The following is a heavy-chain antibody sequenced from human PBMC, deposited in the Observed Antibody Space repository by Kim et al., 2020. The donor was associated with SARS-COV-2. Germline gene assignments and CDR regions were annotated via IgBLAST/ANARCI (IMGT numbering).Heavy chain of an antibody. CDR3: ARLPFPRNHDFWSQVPSYYYYYYMDV. D-gene: IGHD3-3*01. CDR2: IYYSGST. V-gene: IGHV4-59*08. CDR1: GCSISSYY. Sequence: SETLSLTCTVSGCSISSYYWSWIRQPPGKGLEWIGYIYYSGSTNYNPSLKSRVTISVDTSKNQFSLKLSSVTAADTAVYYCARLPFPRNHDFWSQVPSYYYYYYMDVWGKGTTVTVSS. J-gene: IGHJ6*03.